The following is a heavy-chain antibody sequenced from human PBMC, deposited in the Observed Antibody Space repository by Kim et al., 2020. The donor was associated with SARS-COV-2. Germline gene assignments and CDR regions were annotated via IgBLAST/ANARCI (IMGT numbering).Heavy chain of an antibody. CDR1: GFSFSNYG. V-gene: IGHV3-33*05. Sequence: GGSLRLSCEASGFSFSNYGMHWVRQAPGKGLEWLAFISFDGNEKFYADSLKGRFTISRDNSKNTMYLQMNSLRDDETAVYYCARDWGRSGKSGSGLPYDYWGRGTLVTVSS. CDR3: ARDWGRSGKSGSGLPYDY. D-gene: IGHD5-12*01. J-gene: IGHJ4*02. CDR2: ISFDGNEK.